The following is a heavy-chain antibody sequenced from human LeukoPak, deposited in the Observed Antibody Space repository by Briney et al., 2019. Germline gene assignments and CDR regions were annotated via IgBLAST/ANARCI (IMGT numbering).Heavy chain of an antibody. CDR2: IIPIFGTA. D-gene: IGHD2-2*01. J-gene: IGHJ6*03. CDR1: GGTFSSYA. V-gene: IGHV1-69*05. CDR3: ARAPVVPAAITAYYYYYMDV. Sequence: SVKVSCKASGGTFSSYAISGVRQAPGQGLEWMGGIIPIFGTANYAQKFQGRVTITTDESTSTAYMELSSLRSEDTAVYYCARAPVVPAAITAYYYYYMDVWGKGTTVTVSS.